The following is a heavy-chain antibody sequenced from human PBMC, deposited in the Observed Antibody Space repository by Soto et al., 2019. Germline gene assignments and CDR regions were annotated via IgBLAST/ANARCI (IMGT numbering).Heavy chain of an antibody. D-gene: IGHD6-6*01. CDR2: ISDSGDLT. CDR1: GFAFSSHP. V-gene: IGHV3-23*01. J-gene: IGHJ3*02. CDR3: ARRAFGSSRSFDI. Sequence: PGGSLRLSXAASGFAFSSHPMSWVRQAPERGLEWVSGISDSGDLTYNADSVKGRFTISRDNSENTLFLQMNSLRAEDTAVYYCARRAFGSSRSFDIWGQGTMVTVSS.